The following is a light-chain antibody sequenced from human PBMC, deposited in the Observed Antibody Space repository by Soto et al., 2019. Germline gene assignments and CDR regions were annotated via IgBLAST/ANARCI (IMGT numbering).Light chain of an antibody. J-gene: IGKJ2*01. CDR2: GAS. V-gene: IGKV3-20*01. Sequence: EIVLTQSPGPLSLSPGERATLSCRASQSVSSSYLAWYQQKPGQAPRLLIYGASSRATGIPDRFSGSGSGTDFTLTISRLEREDFAVYYCQQYGSSPPTFGQGTKLEIK. CDR1: QSVSSSY. CDR3: QQYGSSPPT.